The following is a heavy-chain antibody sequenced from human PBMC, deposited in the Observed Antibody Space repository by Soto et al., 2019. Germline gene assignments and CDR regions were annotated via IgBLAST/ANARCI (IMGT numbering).Heavy chain of an antibody. J-gene: IGHJ4*02. Sequence: GGSLRLSCAASGFTFSSYAMSWVRQAPGKGLEWVAVISYDGSNKYYADSVKGRFTISRDNSKNTLYLQMNSLRAEDTAVYYCAKEAAMVHFDYWGQGTLVTVSS. CDR3: AKEAAMVHFDY. D-gene: IGHD5-18*01. CDR2: ISYDGSNK. CDR1: GFTFSSYA. V-gene: IGHV3-30*18.